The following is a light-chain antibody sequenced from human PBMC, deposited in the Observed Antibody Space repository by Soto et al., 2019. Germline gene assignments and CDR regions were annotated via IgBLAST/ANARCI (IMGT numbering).Light chain of an antibody. J-gene: IGLJ1*01. Sequence: SYELTQPPSVSVAPGQTARITCGGNNIGGKSVHWYQQKPGQAPVLVVYDDSDRPSGIPDRFSGSNSGDTATLTIRRVEAGDEADYFCHVWDSSSDHYEFGTGTKVTVL. CDR2: DDS. CDR1: NIGGKS. CDR3: HVWDSSSDHYE. V-gene: IGLV3-21*02.